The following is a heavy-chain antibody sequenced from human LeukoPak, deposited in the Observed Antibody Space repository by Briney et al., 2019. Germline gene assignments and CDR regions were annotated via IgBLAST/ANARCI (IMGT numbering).Heavy chain of an antibody. CDR3: ARTEGGIEAFDI. Sequence: GASVKVSCKASGGTFSSYAISWVRQAPGQGLEWMGGIIPIFGTANYAQKFQGRVTITTDESTSTAYMELSSLRSEDTAVYYCARTEGGIEAFDIWGQGTMVTVSS. D-gene: IGHD3-16*01. J-gene: IGHJ3*02. V-gene: IGHV1-69*05. CDR2: IIPIFGTA. CDR1: GGTFSSYA.